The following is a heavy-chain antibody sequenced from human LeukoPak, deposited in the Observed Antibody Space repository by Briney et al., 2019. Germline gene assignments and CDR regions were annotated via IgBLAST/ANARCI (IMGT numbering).Heavy chain of an antibody. Sequence: GGSLRLSCAASGFTFNSYAMSWVRQAPGKGLEWVSGISGRGGRTYYADSVEGRFTISRDNSKNTLYLQLNSLRAEDTAVYYCAKGIEQWPGDYNYYGMDVWGQGTTVTVSS. J-gene: IGHJ6*02. CDR3: AKGIEQWPGDYNYYGMDV. CDR2: ISGRGGRT. V-gene: IGHV3-23*01. D-gene: IGHD6-19*01. CDR1: GFTFNSYA.